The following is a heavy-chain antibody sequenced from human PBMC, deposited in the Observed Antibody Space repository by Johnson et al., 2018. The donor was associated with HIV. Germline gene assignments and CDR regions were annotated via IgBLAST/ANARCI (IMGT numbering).Heavy chain of an antibody. CDR1: GFTVSSNY. CDR3: ARAPSVGADDAFDI. CDR2: IYSGGST. D-gene: IGHD1-26*01. Sequence: VQLVESGGGVVQPGRSLRLSCAASGFTVSSNYMSWVRQAPGKGLEWVSVIYSGGSTYYADSVKGRFTISRDNSKNTLYLQMNSLRAEDTAVYYCARAPSVGADDAFDIWGQGTMVTVSS. V-gene: IGHV3-66*02. J-gene: IGHJ3*02.